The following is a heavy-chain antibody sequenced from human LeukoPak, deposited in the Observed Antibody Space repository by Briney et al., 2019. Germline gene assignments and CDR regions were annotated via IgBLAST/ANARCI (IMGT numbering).Heavy chain of an antibody. Sequence: ASVKVSCKASGYTFTSYDINWVRQATGQGLEWMGWMNPNSGNTGYAQKFQGRVTMTRNTSISTDYMELSSLRSEDTAVYYCARGSRGRWSSSWYRWGQGTLVSVSS. V-gene: IGHV1-8*01. CDR2: MNPNSGNT. D-gene: IGHD6-13*01. J-gene: IGHJ4*02. CDR1: GYTFTSYD. CDR3: ARGSRGRWSSSWYR.